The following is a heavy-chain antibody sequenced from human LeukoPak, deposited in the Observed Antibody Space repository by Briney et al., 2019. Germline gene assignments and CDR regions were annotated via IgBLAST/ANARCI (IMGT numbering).Heavy chain of an antibody. CDR3: ARDKGTFYYAFDY. J-gene: IGHJ4*02. CDR2: IYSGGST. Sequence: GGSLRLSCAASGFTFSSNYMSWVRQAPGKGLEWVSVIYSGGSTYYADSVKGRFTISRDTSKNTLYLQMNSLRAEDTAVYYCARDKGTFYYAFDYWGQGTLVTVSS. V-gene: IGHV3-66*01. CDR1: GFTFSSNY. D-gene: IGHD3-22*01.